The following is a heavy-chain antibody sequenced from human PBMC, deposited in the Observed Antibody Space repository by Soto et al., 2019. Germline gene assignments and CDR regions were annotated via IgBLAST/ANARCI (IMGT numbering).Heavy chain of an antibody. J-gene: IGHJ6*02. CDR2: IIPIFGTA. CDR1: GGTFSSYA. V-gene: IGHV1-69*13. Sequence: ASVKVSCKASGGTFSSYAISWVRQAPGQGLEWMGGIIPIFGTANYAQKFQGRVTITADESTSTAYMELSGLRSEDTAVYYCARVPLTVDTAMVTDYYYYGMDVWGQGTTVTVSS. D-gene: IGHD5-18*01. CDR3: ARVPLTVDTAMVTDYYYYGMDV.